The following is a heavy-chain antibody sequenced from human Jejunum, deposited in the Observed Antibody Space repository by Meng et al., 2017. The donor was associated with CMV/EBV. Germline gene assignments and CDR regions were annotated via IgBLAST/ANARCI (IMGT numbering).Heavy chain of an antibody. J-gene: IGHJ4*02. CDR3: ARGTGSGSWLIDS. CDR1: RFTFSSYA. Sequence: ASRFTFSSYAMHWVRQAPGKGLEWVAVIPFDGNNEHYADSVKGRFTISRDNSKNTLYLQVNSLRLEDTGVYYCARGTGSGSWLIDSWGQGTLVTVSS. CDR2: IPFDGNNE. D-gene: IGHD6-13*01. V-gene: IGHV3-30*04.